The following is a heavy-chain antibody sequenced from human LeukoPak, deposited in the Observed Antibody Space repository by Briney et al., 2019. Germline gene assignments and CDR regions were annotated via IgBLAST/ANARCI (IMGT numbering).Heavy chain of an antibody. D-gene: IGHD5-18*01. CDR1: GGYISSYY. CDR2: IYYSGST. J-gene: IGHJ4*02. Sequence: SETLSLTCTVSGGYISSYYWSWIRQPPGKGLEWIGYIYYSGSTNYNPSLKSRVTISVDTSKNQFSLKLSSVTAADTAVYYCARHRDTAMLHDYWGQGTLVTVSS. V-gene: IGHV4-59*08. CDR3: ARHRDTAMLHDY.